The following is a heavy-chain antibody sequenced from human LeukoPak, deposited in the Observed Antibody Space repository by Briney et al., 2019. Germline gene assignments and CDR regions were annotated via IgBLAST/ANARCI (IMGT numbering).Heavy chain of an antibody. CDR1: GYSISSGYY. V-gene: IGHV4-38-2*01. CDR2: NYHSGST. D-gene: IGHD3-3*01. Sequence: SETLSLTCAVSGYSISSGYYWGWIRQPPGKGLEWIGSNYHSGSTYYNPSLKSRVTISVDTSKNQFSLKLSSVTAADTAVYYCARRRYDFWSGGGGDAFDIWGQGTMVTVSS. J-gene: IGHJ3*02. CDR3: ARRRYDFWSGGGGDAFDI.